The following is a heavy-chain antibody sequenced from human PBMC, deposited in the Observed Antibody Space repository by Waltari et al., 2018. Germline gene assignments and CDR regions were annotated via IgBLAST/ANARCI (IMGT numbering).Heavy chain of an antibody. CDR3: ARDGHGRSWDLLPLDH. Sequence: QVQLQESGPGLVKPSEALSLTCNVSGDSMYESYWTWIRQPARKGREWIGRIYVGDSSNSNPSLRSRVTMSLDTSKKQFSLKLRLVTAADTAVYYCARDGHGRSWDLLPLDHWGQGSLVTVSS. V-gene: IGHV4-4*07. CDR2: IYVGDSS. CDR1: GDSMYESY. J-gene: IGHJ4*02. D-gene: IGHD1-26*01.